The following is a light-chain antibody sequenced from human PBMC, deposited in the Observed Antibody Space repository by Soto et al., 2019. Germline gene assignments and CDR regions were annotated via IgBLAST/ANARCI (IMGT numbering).Light chain of an antibody. CDR1: QSVSRDY. Sequence: EIVLAQSPGTLSLSPGQRATLSCRASQSVSRDYVAWYQHKPGQAPRLLIYAASSRPSGIPDRFGGSGSGTDFTLTIXXXXXXXXALYYCQQYGSSPLTFGGGTRVE. V-gene: IGKV3-20*01. CDR2: AAS. CDR3: QQYGSSPLT. J-gene: IGKJ4*01.